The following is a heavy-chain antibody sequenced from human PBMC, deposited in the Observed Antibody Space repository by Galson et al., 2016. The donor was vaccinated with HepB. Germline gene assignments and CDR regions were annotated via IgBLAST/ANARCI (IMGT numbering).Heavy chain of an antibody. D-gene: IGHD2-15*01. Sequence: SVKVSCKASGYSFTSDGISWVRQAPGQGLEWMGWISPYNGNSSYAQKFQGRVTMTTDTSTSTAYMELRSLRSDDTAVYYCAREGVCSGGGCYSCFDYWGQGTLVTVSS. CDR3: AREGVCSGGGCYSCFDY. CDR1: GYSFTSDG. J-gene: IGHJ4*02. CDR2: ISPYNGNS. V-gene: IGHV1-18*04.